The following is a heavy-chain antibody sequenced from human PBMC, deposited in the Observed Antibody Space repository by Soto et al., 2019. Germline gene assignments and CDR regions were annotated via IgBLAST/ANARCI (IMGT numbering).Heavy chain of an antibody. CDR3: ASDRDYGDYVAGSPSFDY. Sequence: GGSLRLSCAASGFTFSSYWMSWVRQAPGKGLEWVANIKQDGSEKYYVDSVKGRFTISRDNAKNSLYLQMNSLRAEDTAVYYCASDRDYGDYVAGSPSFDYWGQGTLVTVSS. J-gene: IGHJ4*02. CDR2: IKQDGSEK. D-gene: IGHD4-17*01. CDR1: GFTFSSYW. V-gene: IGHV3-7*01.